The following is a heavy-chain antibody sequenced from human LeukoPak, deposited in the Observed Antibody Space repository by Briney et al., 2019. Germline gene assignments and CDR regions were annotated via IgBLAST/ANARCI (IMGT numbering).Heavy chain of an antibody. D-gene: IGHD3-10*01. J-gene: IGHJ4*02. CDR3: AVGGRFGELPIYRLEDY. V-gene: IGHV1-2*02. Sequence: GASVKVSCKASGYTFTGYYMHWVRQAPGQGLEWMGWINPNSGGTNYAQKFQGRVTMTRDTSISTAYMELSRLRSDDTAVYYCAVGGRFGELPIYRLEDYWGQGTLVTVSS. CDR2: INPNSGGT. CDR1: GYTFTGYY.